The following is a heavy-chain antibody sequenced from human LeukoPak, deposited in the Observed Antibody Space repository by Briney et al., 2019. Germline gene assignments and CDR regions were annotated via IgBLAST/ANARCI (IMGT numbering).Heavy chain of an antibody. Sequence: GGSLRLSCVASGFTFSSYAMSWVRQAPGKGLEWVSSISSSSSYIYYADSVKGRFTISRDNAKNSLYLQMNSLRAEDTAVYYCARGAAIAAAGNAFDIWGQGTMVTVSS. CDR2: ISSSSSYI. J-gene: IGHJ3*02. CDR3: ARGAAIAAAGNAFDI. V-gene: IGHV3-21*01. CDR1: GFTFSSYA. D-gene: IGHD6-13*01.